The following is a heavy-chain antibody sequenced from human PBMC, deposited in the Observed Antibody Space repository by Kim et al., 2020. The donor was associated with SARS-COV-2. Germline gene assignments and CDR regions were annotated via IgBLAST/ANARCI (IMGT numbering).Heavy chain of an antibody. CDR2: IYHSGST. D-gene: IGHD6-19*01. CDR1: GGSISSSNW. J-gene: IGHJ4*02. Sequence: SETLSLTCAVSGGSISSSNWWSWVRQPPGKGLEWIGEIYHSGSTNYNPSLKSRVTISVDKSKNQFSLKLSSVTAADTAVYYCARVPPMIAVAGGSDYWGQGTLVTVSS. V-gene: IGHV4-4*02. CDR3: ARVPPMIAVAGGSDY.